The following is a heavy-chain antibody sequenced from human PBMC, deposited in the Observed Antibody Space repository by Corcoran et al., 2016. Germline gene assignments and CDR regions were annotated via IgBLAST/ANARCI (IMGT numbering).Heavy chain of an antibody. D-gene: IGHD1-1*01. V-gene: IGHV1-2*02. CDR1: GYTFTDYS. Sequence: QVQLVQSGTEVKKPGASVKVSCKASGYTFTDYSMHWMRQAPGQGLEWMGWINPNSGGTNYAQKFQGRVTLTRDTSISTAYMELSGLSSDDAAVYYCARDFSRVHLNYWGHWGQGTLVTVSS. CDR2: INPNSGGT. CDR3: ARDFSRVHLNYWGH. J-gene: IGHJ4*02.